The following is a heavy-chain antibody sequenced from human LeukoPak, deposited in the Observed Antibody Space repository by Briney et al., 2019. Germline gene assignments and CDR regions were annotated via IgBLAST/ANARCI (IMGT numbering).Heavy chain of an antibody. CDR3: AKGSNRNYDPRVYIDN. CDR2: IRYDGSNK. D-gene: IGHD1-7*01. CDR1: GFTFSGYG. Sequence: GGSLRLSCAASGFTFSGYGMHWVRQAPGKGLEWVALIRYDGSNKYYADSVKGRFTMSRDNSKNTLYLQMNSLRAEDTAVYYCAKGSNRNYDPRVYIDNWGQGPLVTVSS. V-gene: IGHV3-30*02. J-gene: IGHJ4*02.